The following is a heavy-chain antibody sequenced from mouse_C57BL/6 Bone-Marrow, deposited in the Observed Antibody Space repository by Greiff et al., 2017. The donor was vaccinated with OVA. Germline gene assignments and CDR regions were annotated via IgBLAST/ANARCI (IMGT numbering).Heavy chain of an antibody. CDR2: IDPANGNT. CDR3: ARFITTVVGPY. CDR1: GFNIQNTY. D-gene: IGHD1-1*01. Sequence: EVQLQQSVAELVRPGASVTLSCTASGFNIQNTYMHWVKQRPEQGLEWIGRIDPANGNTKYAPKFKGKATITADTSSNPAYLQLSILTSEDTAIYYCARFITTVVGPYWGPGTTLTVSS. J-gene: IGHJ2*01. V-gene: IGHV14-3*01.